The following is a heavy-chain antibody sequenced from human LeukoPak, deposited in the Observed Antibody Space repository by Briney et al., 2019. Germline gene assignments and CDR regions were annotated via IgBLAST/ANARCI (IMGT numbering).Heavy chain of an antibody. Sequence: GGSLRLSCAASGFTFSNAWMSWVRQAPGKGLEWVGRIKSKTDGGTTDYAAPVKGRFTISRDDSKNTLYLQMNSLKTEDTAVYYCTTGAIVATIMNYWGQGTLVTVSS. V-gene: IGHV3-15*01. D-gene: IGHD5-12*01. CDR1: GFTFSNAW. J-gene: IGHJ4*02. CDR3: TTGAIVATIMNY. CDR2: IKSKTDGGTT.